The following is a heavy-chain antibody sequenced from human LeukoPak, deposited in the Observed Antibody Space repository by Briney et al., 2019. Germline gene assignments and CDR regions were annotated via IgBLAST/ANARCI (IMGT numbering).Heavy chain of an antibody. J-gene: IGHJ4*02. CDR2: IYPRDGST. Sequence: ASVKVSCKASGYSFTSNYMHWVRQAPGQGLEWMGMIYPRDGSTSYAQKFQGRVTVTRDTSTSTVHMELSGLRSEDTAVYNCARDQEAFDYWGQGTLVTVSS. V-gene: IGHV1-46*01. CDR3: ARDQEAFDY. CDR1: GYSFTSNY.